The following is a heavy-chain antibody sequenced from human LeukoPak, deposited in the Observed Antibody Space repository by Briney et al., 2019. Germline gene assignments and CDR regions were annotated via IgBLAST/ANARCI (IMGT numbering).Heavy chain of an antibody. J-gene: IGHJ4*02. Sequence: GGSLRLSCAASGFTFSRYSMNWVRQAPGKGLEWVSSISSSSGYIYYTDSLKGRFTISRDNAKNSLYLQMNSLRVEDTAVYYCARGGWLHSFDYWGQGTLVTVSS. V-gene: IGHV3-21*04. CDR1: GFTFSRYS. CDR3: ARGGWLHSFDY. CDR2: ISSSSGYI. D-gene: IGHD5-12*01.